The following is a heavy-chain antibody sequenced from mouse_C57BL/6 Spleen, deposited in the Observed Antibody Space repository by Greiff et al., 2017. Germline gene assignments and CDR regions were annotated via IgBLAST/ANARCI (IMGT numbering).Heavy chain of an antibody. CDR2: INPGSGGT. J-gene: IGHJ2*01. CDR3: ASGLRGGLGFDD. CDR1: GYAFTNYL. V-gene: IGHV1-54*01. Sequence: QVQLQQSGAELVRPGTSVKVSCKASGYAFTNYLIEWVKQRPGQGLEWIGVINPGSGGTNYNEKFKGKATLTADKSSSTAYMQLSSLTSEDSAVYFCASGLRGGLGFDDWGQGTTLTVSS. D-gene: IGHD2-4*01.